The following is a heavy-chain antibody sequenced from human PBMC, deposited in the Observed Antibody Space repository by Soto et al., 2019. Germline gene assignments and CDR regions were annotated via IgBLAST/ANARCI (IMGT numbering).Heavy chain of an antibody. CDR2: ISYDGSNK. CDR3: ASDIVVVVAATGDNWFDP. Sequence: QVQLVESGGGVVQPGRSLRLSCAASGFTFSSYAMHWVRQAPGKGLEWVAVISYDGSNKYYADSVKGRFTISRDNSKNPXYLQMNSLRAEDTAVYYCASDIVVVVAATGDNWFDPWGQGTLVTVSS. V-gene: IGHV3-30-3*01. CDR1: GFTFSSYA. J-gene: IGHJ5*02. D-gene: IGHD2-15*01.